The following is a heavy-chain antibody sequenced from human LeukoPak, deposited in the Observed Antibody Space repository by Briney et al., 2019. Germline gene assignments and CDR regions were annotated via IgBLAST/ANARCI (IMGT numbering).Heavy chain of an antibody. CDR2: IYNSGST. CDR1: GGSISSYY. CDR3: ARKDGDG. J-gene: IGHJ4*02. D-gene: IGHD5-24*01. Sequence: SETLSLTCTVSGGSISSYYWSWIRQPPGEGLEWIGHIYNSGSTNYNPSLRGRVTISLDTSKNQVSLKLSSVTAADTAMYYCARKDGDGWGQGTLVTVSS. V-gene: IGHV4-59*01.